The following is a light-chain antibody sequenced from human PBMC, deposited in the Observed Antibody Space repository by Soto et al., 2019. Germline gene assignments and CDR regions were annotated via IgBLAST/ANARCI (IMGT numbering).Light chain of an antibody. CDR3: FSHRSGDSHV. Sequence: QSVLAQPASVSGSPGQAITISCTGTSSDIGAYNYVSWYQQYPGKAPKLMIYGVTNRRSGVSNRFSGSKTGNTASLTISGLQAEDEADYYCFSHRSGDSHVFGTGTKVTVL. V-gene: IGLV2-14*01. CDR2: GVT. J-gene: IGLJ1*01. CDR1: SSDIGAYNY.